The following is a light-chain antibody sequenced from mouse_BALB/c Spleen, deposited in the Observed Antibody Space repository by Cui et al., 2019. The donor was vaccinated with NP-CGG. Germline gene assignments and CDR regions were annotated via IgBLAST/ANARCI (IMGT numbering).Light chain of an antibody. Sequence: QSVVTQLPALTTSPGETVTLTCRSSTGAVTTSNYANWVQEKPDHLFTGLIGGTNNRPPGVPARFSGSLIGDKAALTITGAQTEDEAIYFCALWYSNHWVFGGGTKLTVL. V-gene: IGLV1*01. CDR1: TGAVTTSNY. CDR2: GTN. CDR3: ALWYSNHWV. J-gene: IGLJ1*01.